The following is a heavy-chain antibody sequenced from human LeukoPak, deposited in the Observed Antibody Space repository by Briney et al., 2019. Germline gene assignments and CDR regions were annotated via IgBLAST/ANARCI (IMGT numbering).Heavy chain of an antibody. CDR1: GGSISSGGYY. CDR2: IYYSGST. CDR3: ARGGYGDPRGNWFDP. D-gene: IGHD4-17*01. J-gene: IGHJ5*02. Sequence: NPSQTLSLTCTVSGGSISSGGYYWRWIRQHPGKGLEWIGYIYYSGSTYYNPSLKSRVTISVDTSKNQFSLKLSSVTAADTAVHYCARGGYGDPRGNWFDPWGQGTLVTVSS. V-gene: IGHV4-31*03.